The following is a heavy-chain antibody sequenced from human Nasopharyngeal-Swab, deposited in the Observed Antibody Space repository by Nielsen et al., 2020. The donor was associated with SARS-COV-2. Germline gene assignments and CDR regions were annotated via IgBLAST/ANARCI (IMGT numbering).Heavy chain of an antibody. Sequence: WIRQPPGKGLEWIGEIHHSGSTYYNPSLKSRVTISVDTSKNQFSLKLSSVTAADTAVYYCARRRRYCSGGSCYSNWFDPWGQGTLVTVSS. D-gene: IGHD2-15*01. CDR2: IHHSGST. V-gene: IGHV4-34*01. J-gene: IGHJ5*02. CDR3: ARRRRYCSGGSCYSNWFDP.